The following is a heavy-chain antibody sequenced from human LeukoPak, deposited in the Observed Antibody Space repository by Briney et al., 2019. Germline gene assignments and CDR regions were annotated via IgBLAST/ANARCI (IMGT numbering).Heavy chain of an antibody. CDR3: AKDFGATVTTPHDY. Sequence: PGGSLRLSCAASGFTVSTVYMTWVRQAPGKGLEWVSVIYGGHTAYYADSVKDRFTISRDNPKNTLNLQMNSLRAEDTAVYYCAKDFGATVTTPHDYWGQGTLVTVSS. CDR1: GFTVSTVY. V-gene: IGHV3-53*01. CDR2: IYGGHTA. J-gene: IGHJ4*02. D-gene: IGHD4-17*01.